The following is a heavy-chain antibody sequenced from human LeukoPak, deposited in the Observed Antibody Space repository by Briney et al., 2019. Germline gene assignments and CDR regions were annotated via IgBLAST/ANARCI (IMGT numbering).Heavy chain of an antibody. CDR2: IIPILGIA. V-gene: IGHV1-69*04. J-gene: IGHJ6*02. CDR1: GGTFSSYA. Sequence: SVKVSCKASGGTFSSYAISWVRQAPGQGLEWMGRIIPILGIANYALKFQGRVTITADKSTSTAYMELSSLRSEDTAVYYCARNIYFQLLGMDVWGQGTTVTVSS. CDR3: ARNIYFQLLGMDV. D-gene: IGHD5-24*01.